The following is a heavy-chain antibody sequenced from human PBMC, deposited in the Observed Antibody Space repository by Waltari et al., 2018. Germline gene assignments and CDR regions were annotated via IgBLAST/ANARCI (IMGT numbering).Heavy chain of an antibody. D-gene: IGHD5-12*01. V-gene: IGHV4-61*02. Sequence: QVQLQESGPGLVKPSQTLSLTCTVSGGSISSGSYYWSWIRQPAGKGLEWIGRIYTSGSTNYNPSLKSRVTISVDTSKNQFSLKRSSATAADTAGYYCARRGSLLHWFDPWGQGTLVTVSS. CDR3: ARRGSLLHWFDP. CDR2: IYTSGST. J-gene: IGHJ5*02. CDR1: GGSISSGSYY.